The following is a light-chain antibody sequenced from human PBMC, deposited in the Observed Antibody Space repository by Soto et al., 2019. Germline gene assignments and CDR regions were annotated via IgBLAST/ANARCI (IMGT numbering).Light chain of an antibody. V-gene: IGKV1-27*01. Sequence: DIQMTQSPSSLSASVGDRVTITCRASQGISNYLAWYQQIPGKVPKLLISAASTLQSGVPSRFSGSESGTDFTLTISSLQPEDVATYYCQKYTNVPAFGGGTKVEIQ. CDR1: QGISNY. CDR2: AAS. CDR3: QKYTNVPA. J-gene: IGKJ4*01.